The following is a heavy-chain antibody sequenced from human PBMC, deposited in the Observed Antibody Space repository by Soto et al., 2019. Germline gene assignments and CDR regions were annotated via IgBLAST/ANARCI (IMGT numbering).Heavy chain of an antibody. V-gene: IGHV3-11*01. CDR1: GFTFSDYY. CDR3: ARGRYDFWSDYSSYYYMDV. D-gene: IGHD3-3*01. J-gene: IGHJ6*03. Sequence: GGSLRLSCAASGFTFSDYYMTWICQAPGKGLEWVSYISSSGSTIYYTDSVKGRFSISRDNAKNSLYLQMDSLRAEDTAVYFCARGRYDFWSDYSSYYYMDVWGKGATVTVSS. CDR2: ISSSGSTI.